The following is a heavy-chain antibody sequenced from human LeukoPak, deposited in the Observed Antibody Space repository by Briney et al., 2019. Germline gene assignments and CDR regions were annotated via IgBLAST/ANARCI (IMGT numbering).Heavy chain of an antibody. Sequence: GGSLRLSCAASGFTFSSHGMSWVRQAPGKGLEWVSTISGSGDNTYYADSVKGRFTISRDDSKNTLYLQMNSLRAEDTAVYYCAKVTYGSGTYGAFDYWGQGTLVTVSS. CDR2: ISGSGDNT. J-gene: IGHJ4*02. D-gene: IGHD3-10*01. V-gene: IGHV3-23*01. CDR1: GFTFSSHG. CDR3: AKVTYGSGTYGAFDY.